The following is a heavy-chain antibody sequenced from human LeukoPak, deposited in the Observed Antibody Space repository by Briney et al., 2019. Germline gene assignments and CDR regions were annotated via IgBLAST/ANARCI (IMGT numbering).Heavy chain of an antibody. J-gene: IGHJ5*02. D-gene: IGHD6-13*01. Sequence: SVKVSCKASGYTFTSYGISWVRQAPGQGLEWMGGIIPIFVTANYAQKFQGRVTITADESTSTAYMELSSLRSEDTAVYYCARGGWSGDSSSWFPSWFDPWGQGTLVTVSS. CDR2: IIPIFVTA. CDR3: ARGGWSGDSSSWFPSWFDP. V-gene: IGHV1-69*13. CDR1: GYTFTSYG.